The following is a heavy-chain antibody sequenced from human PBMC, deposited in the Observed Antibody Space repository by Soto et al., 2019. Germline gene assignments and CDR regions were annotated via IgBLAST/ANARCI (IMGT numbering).Heavy chain of an antibody. CDR1: GGSISSGGYS. CDR2: IYHSGST. Sequence: QLQLQESGSGLVKPSQTLSLTCAVSGGSISSGGYSWSWIRQPPGKGLEWIGYIYHSGSTYYNPSLKSRVTISVDRSKNQFSLKLSFGTAADTAVYYWARGCSPYMQPVVLWGGGVNWFDPWGQGTLVTVSS. CDR3: ARGCSPYMQPVVLWGGGVNWFDP. J-gene: IGHJ5*02. V-gene: IGHV4-30-2*01. D-gene: IGHD6-13*01.